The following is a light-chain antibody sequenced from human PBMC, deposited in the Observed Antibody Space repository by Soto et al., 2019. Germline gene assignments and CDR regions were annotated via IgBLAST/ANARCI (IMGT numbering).Light chain of an antibody. CDR1: SGSIASNY. J-gene: IGLJ2*01. Sequence: NFMLTQPHSVSESPGKTVTISCTRSSGSIASNYVQWYQQRPGSAPTPVIYEDNERPSGVPDRFSGSIDSSSNSASLTISGLKTYDEADYYCQSYHSGNVVFGGGTQLTVL. V-gene: IGLV6-57*04. CDR3: QSYHSGNVV. CDR2: EDN.